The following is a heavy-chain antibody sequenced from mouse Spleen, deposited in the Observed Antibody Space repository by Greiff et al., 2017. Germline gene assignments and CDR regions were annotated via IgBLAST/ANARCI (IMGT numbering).Heavy chain of an antibody. CDR3: ARERDYYSNYAWFAY. D-gene: IGHD2-5*01. J-gene: IGHJ3*01. Sequence: EVQLQQSGPGLVKPSQSLSLTCSVTGYSITSGYYWNWIRQFPGNKLEWMGYISYDGSNNYNPSLKNRISITRDTSKNQFFLKLNSVTTEDTATYYCARERDYYSNYAWFAYWGQGTLVTVSA. CDR2: ISYDGSN. CDR1: GYSITSGYY. V-gene: IGHV3-6*01.